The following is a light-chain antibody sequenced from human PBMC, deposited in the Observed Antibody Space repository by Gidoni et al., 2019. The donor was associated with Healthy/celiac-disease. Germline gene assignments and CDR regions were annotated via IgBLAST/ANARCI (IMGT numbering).Light chain of an antibody. CDR1: QSVSRSY. J-gene: IGKJ2*01. CDR2: GAS. V-gene: IGKV3-20*01. CDR3: QQYGSSSYS. Sequence: EIVLTQSPGTLSLSPGERATLACRASQSVSRSYLAWYQQKPGQAPRLLIYGASSRATGIPDRFSGSGSGTDFTLTISRLEPEDFAVYYCQQYGSSSYSCGQGTKLEIK.